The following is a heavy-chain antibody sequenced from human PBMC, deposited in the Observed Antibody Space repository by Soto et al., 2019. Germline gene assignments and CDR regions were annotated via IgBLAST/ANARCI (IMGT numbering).Heavy chain of an antibody. CDR1: GGSISSSNW. V-gene: IGHV4-4*02. Sequence: PSETLSLTCAVSGGSISSSNWWSWVRQPPGKGLEWIGEIYHSGSTNYNPSLKSRVTISVDKSKNQFSLKLSSVTAADTAVYYCAGSLHRLQETNWFEPWGQGTLVTVSS. J-gene: IGHJ5*02. CDR2: IYHSGST. D-gene: IGHD4-4*01. CDR3: AGSLHRLQETNWFEP.